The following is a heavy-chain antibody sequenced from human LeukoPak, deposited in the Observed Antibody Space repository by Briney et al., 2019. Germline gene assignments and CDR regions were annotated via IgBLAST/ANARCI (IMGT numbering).Heavy chain of an antibody. CDR2: IYSGGST. V-gene: IGHV3-66*01. J-gene: IGHJ4*02. CDR1: GFTVSSNY. D-gene: IGHD6-13*01. Sequence: GGSLRLSCAASGFTVSSNYMSWVRQAPGKGLEWVSVIYSGGSTYYAVSVKSRFTIFRDNSKNTLYLQMHSLRAEDTAVYYCASPGRPYSSSWYSGLDYWGQGTLVTVSS. CDR3: ASPGRPYSSSWYSGLDY.